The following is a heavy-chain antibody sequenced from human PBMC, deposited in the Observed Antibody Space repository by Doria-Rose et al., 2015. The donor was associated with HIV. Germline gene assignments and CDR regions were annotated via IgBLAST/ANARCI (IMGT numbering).Heavy chain of an antibody. CDR2: VSSTSAYI. CDR1: GFTFSSHR. V-gene: IGHV3-21*01. J-gene: IGHJ4*02. Sequence: VQLVQSGGGLVRPGGSLRLSCATSGFTFSSHRINWVRQAPGKGLGWVSSVSSTSAYINYADSVRGRFTISRDNAMNSLYLQMDSLRAEDTAIYYCATGVTLDYWGQGTPVPVSS. D-gene: IGHD3-10*01. CDR3: ATGVTLDY.